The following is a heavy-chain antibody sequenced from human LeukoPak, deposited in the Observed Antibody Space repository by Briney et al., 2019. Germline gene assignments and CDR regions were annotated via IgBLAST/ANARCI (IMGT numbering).Heavy chain of an antibody. D-gene: IGHD1-1*01. J-gene: IGHJ6*02. CDR1: GFTFSDYY. CDR3: ARLGDDGYYYYYGMDV. CDR2: ISSSGSTI. Sequence: PGGSLRLSCAASGFTFSDYYMSWIRQAPGKGLEWVSYISSSGSTIYYADSVKGRFTISRDNAKNSLYLQMNSLRAEDTAVYYCARLGDDGYYYYYGMDVWGQGTTVTVSS. V-gene: IGHV3-11*01.